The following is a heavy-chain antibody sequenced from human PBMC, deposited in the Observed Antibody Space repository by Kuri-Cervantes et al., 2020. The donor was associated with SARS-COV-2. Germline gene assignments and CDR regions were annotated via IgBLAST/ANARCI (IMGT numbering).Heavy chain of an antibody. CDR2: ISSSSSYI. D-gene: IGHD5-12*01. CDR3: ARHIGLGYRFDY. Sequence: GGSLRLSCAASGFTFSDYYESWSRQPQGKVLELVSYISSSSSYIYYADSVKGRFTISRDNAKNSLYLQMNSLRAEGTAVYYCARHIGLGYRFDYWGQGTLVTVSS. CDR1: GFTFSDYY. V-gene: IGHV3-11*06. J-gene: IGHJ4*02.